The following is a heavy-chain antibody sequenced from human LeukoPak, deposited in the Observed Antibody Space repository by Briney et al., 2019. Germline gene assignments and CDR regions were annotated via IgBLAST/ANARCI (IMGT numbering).Heavy chain of an antibody. Sequence: GGSLRLSCAASGFTFSSYSMNWVRQAPGKGLEGVSSISSSSSYIYYADSVKGRFTISRDNAKNSLYLQMNSLRAEDTAVYYCARGAEAEKYCSSTSCRHYYYYYYMDVWGKGTTVTVSS. CDR3: ARGAEAEKYCSSTSCRHYYYYYYMDV. CDR1: GFTFSSYS. J-gene: IGHJ6*03. D-gene: IGHD2-2*01. CDR2: ISSSSSYI. V-gene: IGHV3-21*01.